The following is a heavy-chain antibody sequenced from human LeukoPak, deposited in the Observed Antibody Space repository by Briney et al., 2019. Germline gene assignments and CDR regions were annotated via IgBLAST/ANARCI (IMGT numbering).Heavy chain of an antibody. CDR1: GFTFSSYW. J-gene: IGHJ4*02. D-gene: IGHD6-13*01. V-gene: IGHV3-74*01. CDR2: IDSDGSST. CDR3: ARDSAAAGPDY. Sequence: PGGSLRLSCAASGFTFSSYWMHWVRQAPGKGLVWVSRIDSDGSSTSYADSVKGRFTISRDNAKNTLYLQMNSLRAEDTAVYYCARDSAAAGPDYWGQGTLVTVSS.